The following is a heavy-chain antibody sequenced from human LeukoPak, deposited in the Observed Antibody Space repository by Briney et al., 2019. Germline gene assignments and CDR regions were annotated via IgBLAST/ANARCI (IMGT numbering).Heavy chain of an antibody. D-gene: IGHD4-17*01. CDR2: IYYSGST. V-gene: IGHV4-30-4*01. CDR1: GGSISSGDYY. J-gene: IGHJ3*02. CDR3: ARSQYYGDFEGAFDI. Sequence: SQTLSLTCTVSGGSISSGDYYWSWIRQPPGKGLEWIGYIYYSGSTYYNPSLKSRVTISVDTSKNQFSLKLSSVTAADTAVYYCARSQYYGDFEGAFDIWGKGTMVTVSS.